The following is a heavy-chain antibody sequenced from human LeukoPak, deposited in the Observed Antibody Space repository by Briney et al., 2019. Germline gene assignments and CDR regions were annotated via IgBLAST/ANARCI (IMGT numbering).Heavy chain of an antibody. D-gene: IGHD1-14*01. J-gene: IGHJ5*02. CDR2: IYYSGST. V-gene: IGHV4-59*01. CDR1: GGSISCYY. Sequence: WETLSLTCTVSGGSISCYYWSWIRQPPGKGLEWIGYIYYSGSTNYNPSLKSRVTISVDTSKNQFSLKLSSVTAADTAVYYCARGRTGTNWFDLWGQGTLVTVSS. CDR3: ARGRTGTNWFDL.